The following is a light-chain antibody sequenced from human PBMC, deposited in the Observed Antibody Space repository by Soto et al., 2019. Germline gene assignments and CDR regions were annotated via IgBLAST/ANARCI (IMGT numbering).Light chain of an antibody. J-gene: IGLJ1*01. V-gene: IGLV2-14*01. CDR2: EVS. CDR3: SSYPSSSTRV. CDR1: SSDVGGYNY. Sequence: QSALTQPASVSVSPGQSITISCTGTSSDVGGYNYVSWYQQHPGKAPKLMIYEVSNRPSGVSNRFSGSKSGNTASLTISGLQAEDEADYYCSSYPSSSTRVFGTGTQLTVL.